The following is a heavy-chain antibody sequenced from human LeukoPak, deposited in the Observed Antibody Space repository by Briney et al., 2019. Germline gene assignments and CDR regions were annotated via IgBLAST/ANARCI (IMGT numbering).Heavy chain of an antibody. J-gene: IGHJ3*02. CDR1: TFTFSNYA. D-gene: IGHD3-10*01. Sequence: PGGSVRLSCAASTFTFSNYAMKRDRQAPGKGRKWGSYISSSSRYKYYTYSVKVRFTISRDNAKNPLYLQMNSLRAKDPAVYYCARAGGWFGELLSDAFDIWGQGTMVTVSS. V-gene: IGHV3-21*04. CDR3: ARAGGWFGELLSDAFDI. CDR2: ISSSSRYK.